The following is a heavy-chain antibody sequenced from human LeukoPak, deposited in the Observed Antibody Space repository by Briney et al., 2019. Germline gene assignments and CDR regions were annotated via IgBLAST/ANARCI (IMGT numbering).Heavy chain of an antibody. CDR3: ASPHHCSGGSCYHY. Sequence: SETLSLTCTVSGGSISSSSYYWGWIRQPPGKGLEWIGSIYYSGSTYYNPSLKSRVTISVDTSKNQFSLTLSSVTAADTAVYYCASPHHCSGGSCYHYWGQGTLVTVSS. CDR2: IYYSGST. D-gene: IGHD2-15*01. V-gene: IGHV4-39*01. CDR1: GGSISSSSYY. J-gene: IGHJ4*02.